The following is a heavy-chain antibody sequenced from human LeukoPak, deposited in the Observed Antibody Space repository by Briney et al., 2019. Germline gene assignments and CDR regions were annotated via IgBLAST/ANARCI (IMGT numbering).Heavy chain of an antibody. J-gene: IGHJ4*02. V-gene: IGHV4-39*02. CDR1: GGSISSSSYY. CDR3: AIDFDWLSSFDY. D-gene: IGHD3-9*01. CDR2: IYYSGST. Sequence: KASETLSLTCTVSGGSISSSSYYWGWLRQPPGKGLEWIGSIYYSGSTYYNPSLKSRVTISVDTSKNQCSLKLSSVTAADTAVYYCAIDFDWLSSFDYWGQGTLVTVSS.